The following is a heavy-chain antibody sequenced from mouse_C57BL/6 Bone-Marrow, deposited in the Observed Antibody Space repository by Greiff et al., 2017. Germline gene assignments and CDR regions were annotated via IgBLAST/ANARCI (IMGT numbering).Heavy chain of an antibody. D-gene: IGHD3-2*02. CDR3: ARGSSGYVWFAY. J-gene: IGHJ3*01. CDR1: GFTFSDYG. V-gene: IGHV5-15*01. Sequence: EVKVVESGGGLVQPGGSLKLSCAASGFTFSDYGMAWVRQAPRTGPEWVAFISNLAYSIYYADTVTGRFTISRENAKHTLYLEMSSLRSEDTAMYYCARGSSGYVWFAYWGQGTLVTVSA. CDR2: ISNLAYSI.